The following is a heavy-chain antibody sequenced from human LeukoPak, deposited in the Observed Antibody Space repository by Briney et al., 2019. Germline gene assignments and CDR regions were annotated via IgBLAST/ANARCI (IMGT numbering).Heavy chain of an antibody. CDR1: GFTFSCYP. CDR3: GFEYSSSSVYFVY. V-gene: IGHV3-23*01. J-gene: IGHJ4*02. D-gene: IGHD6-6*01. Sequence: GGSLRLSCSASGFTFSCYPMSWLAQAPGKALEWVSVISGSGGSTYYADSVKGRFTISRDNSKHTLYLQINGLRAGDTAVYYCGFEYSSSSVYFVYWGQGALVTVSS. CDR2: ISGSGGST.